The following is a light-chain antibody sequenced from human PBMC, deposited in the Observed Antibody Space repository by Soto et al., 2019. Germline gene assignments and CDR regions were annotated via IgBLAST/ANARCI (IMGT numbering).Light chain of an antibody. Sequence: HSVLTQPPSVSAAPGQTVTISCSGSSSNIGNNSVSWYQQLPGTAPKLLIFETDKRPSGIPDRFSASKSGTSATLGITGLQTGDEADYYCGAWDSSLGTGTVVFGGGTKVTVL. J-gene: IGLJ2*01. CDR3: GAWDSSLGTGTVV. CDR1: SSNIGNNS. V-gene: IGLV1-51*02. CDR2: ETD.